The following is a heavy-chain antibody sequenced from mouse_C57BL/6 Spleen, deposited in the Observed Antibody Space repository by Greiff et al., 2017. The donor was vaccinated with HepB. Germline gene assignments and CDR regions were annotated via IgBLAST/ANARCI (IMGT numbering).Heavy chain of an antibody. CDR3: ARDRTGSPWFAY. Sequence: VQLKQSGPGLVKPSQSLSLTCSVTGYSITSGYYWNWIRQFPGNKLEWMGYISYDGSNNYNPSLKNRISITRDTSKNQFFLKLNSVTTEDTATYYCARDRTGSPWFAYWGQGTLVTVSA. CDR2: ISYDGSN. D-gene: IGHD1-1*01. CDR1: GYSITSGYY. V-gene: IGHV3-6*01. J-gene: IGHJ3*01.